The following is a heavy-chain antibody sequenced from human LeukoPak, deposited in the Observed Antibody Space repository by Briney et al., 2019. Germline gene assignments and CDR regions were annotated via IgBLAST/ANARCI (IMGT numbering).Heavy chain of an antibody. CDR3: AREVREWIQLRWFDP. V-gene: IGHV1-46*03. CDR2: INPSGGST. J-gene: IGHJ5*02. CDR1: GYTFTGYY. D-gene: IGHD5-18*01. Sequence: GASVKVSCKASGYTFTGYYMHWVRQAPGQGLEWMGIINPSGGSTSYAQKFQGRVTMTRDTSTSTVYMELSSLRSEDTAVYYCAREVREWIQLRWFDPWGQGTLVTVSS.